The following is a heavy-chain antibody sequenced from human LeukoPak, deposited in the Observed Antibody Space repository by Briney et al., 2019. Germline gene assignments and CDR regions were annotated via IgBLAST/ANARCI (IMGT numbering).Heavy chain of an antibody. D-gene: IGHD1-26*01. J-gene: IGHJ4*02. Sequence: PGRSLRLSCAASGFTFSNYGIHWVRQAPGQGLELVAAIQHDGSKKYYGDSVKGRFTISRDNSKNTVYLQTNSLRVEDTAVYYCARGVPNGGSYQTDYWGQGTLVTVSS. CDR2: IQHDGSKK. V-gene: IGHV3-33*05. CDR3: ARGVPNGGSYQTDY. CDR1: GFTFSNYG.